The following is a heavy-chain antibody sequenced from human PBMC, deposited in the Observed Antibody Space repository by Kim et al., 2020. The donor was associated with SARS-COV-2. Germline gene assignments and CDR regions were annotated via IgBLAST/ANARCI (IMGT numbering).Heavy chain of an antibody. CDR2: ISGSGGST. D-gene: IGHD3-9*01. Sequence: GGSLRLSCAASGFTFSSYAMSWVRQAPGKGLEWVSAISGSGGSTYYADSVKGRFTISRDNSKNTLYLQMNSLRAEDTAVYYCAKANRYDILTGYYDYWGQGTLVTVSS. V-gene: IGHV3-23*01. CDR1: GFTFSSYA. J-gene: IGHJ4*02. CDR3: AKANRYDILTGYYDY.